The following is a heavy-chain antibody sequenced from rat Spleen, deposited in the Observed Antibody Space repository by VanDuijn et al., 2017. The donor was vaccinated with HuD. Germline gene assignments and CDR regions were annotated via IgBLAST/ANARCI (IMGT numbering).Heavy chain of an antibody. Sequence: QVQLKESGPDLVQPSQTLSLTCTVSGFSLTSYNVHWVRQPPGKGLEWMGVIWGNGNTNYNSALKSRLSISRDTSKSQVYLKMNSLQSEDTAIYFCTRDHSYWGSYYPGGFAYWGQGTPVTVSS. CDR2: IWGNGNT. V-gene: IGHV2-13*01. CDR1: GFSLTSYN. D-gene: IGHD1-12*02. J-gene: IGHJ3*01. CDR3: TRDHSYWGSYYPGGFAY.